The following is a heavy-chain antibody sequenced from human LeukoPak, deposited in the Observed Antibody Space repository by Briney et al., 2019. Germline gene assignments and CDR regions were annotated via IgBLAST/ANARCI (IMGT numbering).Heavy chain of an antibody. J-gene: IGHJ4*02. V-gene: IGHV3-23*01. CDR2: ISGSGGST. CDR3: AKLLTSGWRPIDC. D-gene: IGHD6-19*01. Sequence: GGSLRLSCAASGFTFSSYAMSWVRQAPGKGLEWVSTISGSGGSTYYADSVKGRFTISRDNSKNTLYVQMNSLRAEDTAVYYCAKLLTSGWRPIDCWGQGTLVTVSS. CDR1: GFTFSSYA.